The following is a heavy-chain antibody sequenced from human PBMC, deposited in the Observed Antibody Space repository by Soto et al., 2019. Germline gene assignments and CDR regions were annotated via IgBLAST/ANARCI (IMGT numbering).Heavy chain of an antibody. V-gene: IGHV3-21*01. J-gene: IGHJ6*02. D-gene: IGHD6-13*01. Sequence: EMQLVESGGGLVKPGGSLRLSCAASGFTFSTYGMNWVRQAPGKGLEWVSSISSGSEYIYYADSLKGRLTISRDNARNSRYLQLNILRAEDTAVYYCATDGAAGSVMAGWGQGTTGTVSS. CDR2: ISSGSEYI. CDR3: ATDGAAGSVMAG. CDR1: GFTFSTYG.